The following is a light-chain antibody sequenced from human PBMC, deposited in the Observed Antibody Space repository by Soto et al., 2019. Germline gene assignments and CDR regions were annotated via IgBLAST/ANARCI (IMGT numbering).Light chain of an antibody. CDR3: QCYDSSLSGYV. CDR2: GNS. V-gene: IGLV1-40*01. CDR1: SSNIGAGYD. J-gene: IGLJ1*01. Sequence: QSVLTQPPSVSGAPGQRVTISCTGSSSNIGAGYDVHWYQQLPGTAPKLLIYGNSNRPSGVPDRFSGSKSGTSSSLAITGLRVEDEADYYCQCYDSSLSGYVFGTGTKFTVL.